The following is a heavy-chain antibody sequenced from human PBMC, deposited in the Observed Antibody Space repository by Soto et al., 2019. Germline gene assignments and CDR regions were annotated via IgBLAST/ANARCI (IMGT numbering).Heavy chain of an antibody. CDR1: GGSFTSNNW. D-gene: IGHD1-7*01. V-gene: IGHV4-4*02. CDR2: IYRTGST. J-gene: IGHJ4*02. CDR3: ASRDPGTSVDY. Sequence: SETLSLTCAVSGGSFTSNNWWTWVRQPPGQGLEWIGEIYRTGSTNYNPSLKSRVTISLDKSENQFSLKVTSLTAADTAVYYCASRDPGTSVDYWGQGALVTVSS.